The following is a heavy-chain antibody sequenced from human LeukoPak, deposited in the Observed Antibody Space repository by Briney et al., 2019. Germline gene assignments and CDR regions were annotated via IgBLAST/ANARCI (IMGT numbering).Heavy chain of an antibody. Sequence: PGGSLRLSCAASGFTFSNYGMHWVRQAPGKGLEWVAVISYDGSNKYYADSVKGRFTISRDNSKNTLYLQMNSLRAEDMAVYYCVKRWTGTTIGQQDYWGQGTLATVSS. CDR2: ISYDGSNK. J-gene: IGHJ4*02. CDR3: VKRWTGTTIGQQDY. V-gene: IGHV3-30*18. D-gene: IGHD1-1*01. CDR1: GFTFSNYG.